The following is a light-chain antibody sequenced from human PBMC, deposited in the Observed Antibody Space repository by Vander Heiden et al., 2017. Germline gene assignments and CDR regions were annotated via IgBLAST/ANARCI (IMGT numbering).Light chain of an antibody. J-gene: IGLJ3*02. CDR3: CSYAGSYTRV. CDR2: YVS. V-gene: IGLV2-11*01. Sequence: QSALTQPRSVSGSPGQSVTISCTGTSSDVGGYNYVSWYQQHPGKAPKLMIYYVSKRPSGVPDRFSGSKSGNTASLTISGLQAEDEADYYCCSYAGSYTRVFGGGTKLTVL. CDR1: SSDVGGYNY.